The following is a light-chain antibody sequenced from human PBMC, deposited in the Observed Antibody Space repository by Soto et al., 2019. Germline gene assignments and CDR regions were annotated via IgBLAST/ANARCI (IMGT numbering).Light chain of an antibody. CDR2: GAS. Sequence: EIVMTQSPATLSVSPGERATLSCRASQSVSGNLAWYQQKPGQAPRLLIYGASPRATGIPARFSGSGSGTAFTLTISSLQSEDFAVYHCQQYNNWPPTFGEGTKVEIK. V-gene: IGKV3D-15*01. J-gene: IGKJ1*01. CDR1: QSVSGN. CDR3: QQYNNWPPT.